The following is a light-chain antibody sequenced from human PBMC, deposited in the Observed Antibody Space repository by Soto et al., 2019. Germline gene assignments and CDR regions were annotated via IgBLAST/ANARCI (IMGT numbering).Light chain of an antibody. CDR3: QSFDSSLNAV. Sequence: QSVLTQPPSVSGAPGQRVTISCTGSSSNIGAGYDVHWYLQLPGTAPKLLIYVNTNRPSGVPDRFSGSKSGTSASLAITGLRAEDEGDYYCQSFDSSLNAVFGGGTKVTVL. V-gene: IGLV1-40*01. CDR2: VNT. CDR1: SSNIGAGYD. J-gene: IGLJ2*01.